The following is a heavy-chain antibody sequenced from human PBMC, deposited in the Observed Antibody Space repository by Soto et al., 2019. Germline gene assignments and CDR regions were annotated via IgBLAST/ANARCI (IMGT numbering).Heavy chain of an antibody. D-gene: IGHD5-12*01. CDR3: ARQFNSGYDFSDAFDI. V-gene: IGHV4-59*01. J-gene: IGHJ3*02. CDR1: GGSISSYY. Sequence: PSETLSRTCTVSGGSISSYYWSWIRQPPGKGLEWIGYIYYSGSTNYNPSLKSRVTISVDTSKNQFSLKLSSVTAADTAVYYCARQFNSGYDFSDAFDIWGQGTMVTVSS. CDR2: IYYSGST.